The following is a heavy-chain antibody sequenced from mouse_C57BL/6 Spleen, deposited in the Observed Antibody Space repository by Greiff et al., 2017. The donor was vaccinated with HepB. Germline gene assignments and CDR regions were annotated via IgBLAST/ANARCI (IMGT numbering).Heavy chain of an antibody. D-gene: IGHD1-1*01. CDR2: IDPETGGT. CDR1: GYTFTDYE. Sequence: LQESGAELVRPGASVTLSCKASGYTFTDYEMHWVKQTPVHGLEWIGAIDPETGGTAYNQKFKGKAILTADKSSSTAYMELRSLTSEDSAVYYCTNPSYYYGSTNWGQGTTLTVSS. J-gene: IGHJ2*01. V-gene: IGHV1-15*01. CDR3: TNPSYYYGSTN.